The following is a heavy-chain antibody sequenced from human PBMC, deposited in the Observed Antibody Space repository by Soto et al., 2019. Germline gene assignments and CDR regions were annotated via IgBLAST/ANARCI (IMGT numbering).Heavy chain of an antibody. CDR1: GGSISSGGYY. Sequence: PSETLSLTGTVSGGSISSGGYYWSWIRQHPGKCMEWIGYIYDSGSTYYNPYLKSRVTISVDTSKSQFSLKLSSVTAADTAVYYCARESATPGIAAAGVTNNWFDPWGQGTLVTVAS. CDR2: IYDSGST. V-gene: IGHV4-31*03. D-gene: IGHD6-13*01. J-gene: IGHJ5*02. CDR3: ARESATPGIAAAGVTNNWFDP.